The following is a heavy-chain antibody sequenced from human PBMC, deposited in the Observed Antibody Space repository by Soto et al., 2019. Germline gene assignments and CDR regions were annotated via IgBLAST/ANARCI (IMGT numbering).Heavy chain of an antibody. V-gene: IGHV3-7*02. Sequence: PGGSLRLSCAASGSTFSNYWMSWVRQAPGRGLEWVANIKEAGSEKYYVDSVKGRFTISRDNAKNSLYLQMNSLRAEDTAVYYCAITMVWGAISDYYYGIDVWGQGTTVTVSS. CDR2: IKEAGSEK. J-gene: IGHJ6*02. CDR1: GSTFSNYW. D-gene: IGHD3-10*01. CDR3: AITMVWGAISDYYYGIDV.